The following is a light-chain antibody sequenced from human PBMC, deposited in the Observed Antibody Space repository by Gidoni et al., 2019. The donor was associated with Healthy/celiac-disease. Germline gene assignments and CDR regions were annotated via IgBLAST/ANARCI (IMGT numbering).Light chain of an antibody. CDR1: KSISSW. V-gene: IGKV1-5*03. CDR2: KAS. CDR3: QQYNSYSPWT. Sequence: DIQMTQSPSTLSASVGDRVTITCRASKSISSWLAWYQQKPGKAPKLLIYKASSLESGVPSRFSGSGSGKELTLTISSLQPDDFVTYYCQQYNSYSPWTFGQGTKVEIK. J-gene: IGKJ1*01.